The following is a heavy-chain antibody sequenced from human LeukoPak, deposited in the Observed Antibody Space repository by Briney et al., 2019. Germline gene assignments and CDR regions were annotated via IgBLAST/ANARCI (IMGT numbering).Heavy chain of an antibody. Sequence: TGGSLRLSCAASGFTFSSYSMNWVRQAPGKGLEWVSAISGSGGSTYYADSVKGRFTISRDNSKNTLYLQMNSLRAEDTAVYYCAKESGSYRINDYWGQGTLVTVSS. J-gene: IGHJ4*02. D-gene: IGHD1-26*01. CDR1: GFTFSSYS. CDR3: AKESGSYRINDY. CDR2: ISGSGGST. V-gene: IGHV3-23*01.